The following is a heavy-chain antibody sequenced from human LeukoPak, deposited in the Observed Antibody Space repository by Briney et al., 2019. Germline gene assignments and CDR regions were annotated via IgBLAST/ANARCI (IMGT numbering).Heavy chain of an antibody. CDR1: GFIFSNYA. J-gene: IGHJ4*02. CDR2: VSSSGGST. D-gene: IGHD1-26*01. Sequence: AGGSLRLSCVASGFIFSNYAIHWVRQAPGKGLEYVSSVSSSGGSTYYANSVKGRFTISRDNSKNTVYLQMGSLRPEDTAVYFCARGGKYSRSAFDYWGQGTLVTVSS. V-gene: IGHV3-64*01. CDR3: ARGGKYSRSAFDY.